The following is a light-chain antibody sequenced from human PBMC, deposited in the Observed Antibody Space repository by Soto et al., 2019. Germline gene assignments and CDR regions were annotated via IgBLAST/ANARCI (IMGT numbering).Light chain of an antibody. J-gene: IGKJ1*01. CDR3: QQYGPSRT. CDR2: GAS. Sequence: EVVLTQSPGTLSLSPGERATLSCRASQRINTSYLAWYQQKPGQAPRLIVSGASIRTTGIPDRFSGSGSGTDLTLTISRLEPEDFAVYYCQQYGPSRTFGQGTKVEIK. V-gene: IGKV3-20*01. CDR1: QRINTSY.